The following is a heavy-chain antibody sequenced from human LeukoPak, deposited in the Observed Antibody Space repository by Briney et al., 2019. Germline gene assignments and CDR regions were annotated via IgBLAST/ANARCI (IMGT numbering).Heavy chain of an antibody. J-gene: IGHJ5*02. CDR3: ARDPPSSSWYDWFDP. D-gene: IGHD6-13*01. CDR2: IYYSGST. V-gene: IGHV4-34*01. Sequence: SETLSLTCAVYGGSFSGYYWGWIRQPPGKGLEWIGSIYYSGSTYYNPSLKSRVTISVHTSKNQFSLKLSSVTAADTAVYYCARDPPSSSWYDWFDPWGQGTLVTVSS. CDR1: GGSFSGYY.